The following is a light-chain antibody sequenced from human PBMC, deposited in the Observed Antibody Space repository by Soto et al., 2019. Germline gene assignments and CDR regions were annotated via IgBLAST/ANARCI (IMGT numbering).Light chain of an antibody. Sequence: DLQMTQSPSTLSASVGDRVTITCRASQSISSWLAWYQQKPGSVPKLLIYGASTLQSGVPSRFSGGGSGTEFTLTISSLQSEDFAVYYCQQRSNWFLTFGGGTKVDIK. CDR2: GAS. J-gene: IGKJ4*01. V-gene: IGKV1-5*01. CDR3: QQRSNWFLT. CDR1: QSISSW.